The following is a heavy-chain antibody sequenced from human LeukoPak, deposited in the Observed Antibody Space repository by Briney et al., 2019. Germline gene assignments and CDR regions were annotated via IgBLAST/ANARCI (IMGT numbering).Heavy chain of an antibody. CDR1: GYTFTGYY. Sequence: GASVKVSCKASGYTFTGYYMHWVRQAPGQGLEWMGWINPNSGGTNYAQKFQGRVTMTENTSTSTAYMELSSLRSEDTAVYYCARGLAPYSYEYSGHDPYYYYNMDVWGKGTTVIISS. V-gene: IGHV1-2*02. CDR3: ARGLAPYSYEYSGHDPYYYYNMDV. J-gene: IGHJ6*03. D-gene: IGHD3-22*01. CDR2: INPNSGGT.